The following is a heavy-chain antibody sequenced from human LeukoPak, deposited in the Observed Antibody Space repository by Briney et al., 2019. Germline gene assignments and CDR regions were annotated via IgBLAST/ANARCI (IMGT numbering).Heavy chain of an antibody. CDR2: ISGSGGST. CDR1: GFTFSNYA. CDR3: AKEKWNNCLAFDI. J-gene: IGHJ3*02. Sequence: QPGGSLRLSCAASGFTFSNYAMSWVRQAAGKGLEWVSAISGSGGSTYYADSVKGRFTISRDNSKNTLYLQMNTLRAEDTAVYFCAKEKWNNCLAFDIWGQGTMVTVSS. V-gene: IGHV3-23*01. D-gene: IGHD2-21*01.